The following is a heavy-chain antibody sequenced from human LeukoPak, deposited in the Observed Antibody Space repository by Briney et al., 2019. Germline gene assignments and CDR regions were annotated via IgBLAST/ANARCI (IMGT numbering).Heavy chain of an antibody. Sequence: GASVKVSCKASGGTFSSYAISWVRQAPGQGLEWMGWISAYNGNTNYAQKLQGRVTMTTDTSTSTAYMELRSLRSDDTAVYYCARDMVRGVIPRYYYMDVWGKGTTVTVSS. D-gene: IGHD3-10*01. J-gene: IGHJ6*03. V-gene: IGHV1-18*01. CDR2: ISAYNGNT. CDR3: ARDMVRGVIPRYYYMDV. CDR1: GGTFSSYA.